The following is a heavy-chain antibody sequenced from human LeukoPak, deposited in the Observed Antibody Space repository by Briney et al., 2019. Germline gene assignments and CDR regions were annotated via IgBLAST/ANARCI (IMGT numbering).Heavy chain of an antibody. J-gene: IGHJ4*02. CDR2: IYYSGST. CDR3: ARGTYYDILTGYYINY. Sequence: SQTLSLTCTVSGGSISSGGYYWSWIRQHPGKGLAWIGYIYYSGSTYYNPSLKSRVTISVDTSKNQFSLKLSSVTAADTAVYFCARGTYYDILTGYYINYWGQGTLVTVSS. V-gene: IGHV4-31*03. D-gene: IGHD3-9*01. CDR1: GGSISSGGYY.